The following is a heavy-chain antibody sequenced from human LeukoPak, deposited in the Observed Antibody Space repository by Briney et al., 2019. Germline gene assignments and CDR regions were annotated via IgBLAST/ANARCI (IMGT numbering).Heavy chain of an antibody. J-gene: IGHJ6*02. CDR1: GFTFSSYA. CDR3: ARDPDYSNLNYYYGMDF. CDR2: ISYDGSKK. V-gene: IGHV3-30*04. D-gene: IGHD4-11*01. Sequence: GRSLRLSCAASGFTFSSYAMHWVRQAPGGGLEWVAVISYDGSKKYYPDSVKGRFTISRDNSKDTLYLQMNSMRAENTAVYYCARDPDYSNLNYYYGMDFWGQGTTVTVSS.